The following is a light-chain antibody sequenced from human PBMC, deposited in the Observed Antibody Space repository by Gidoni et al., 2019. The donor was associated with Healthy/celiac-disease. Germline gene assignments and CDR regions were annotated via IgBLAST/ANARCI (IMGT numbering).Light chain of an antibody. CDR3: QQYYSTPPT. J-gene: IGKJ1*01. CDR1: QSVLYSSNNKNY. V-gene: IGKV4-1*01. CDR2: WAS. Sequence: IVMTQSPVSLAVSLGERATINCKSSQSVLYSSNNKNYLAWYQQKPGQPPKLLIYWASTRESGVPDRFSGSGSGTDFTLTISSLQAEDVAVYYCQQYYSTPPTFGQGTKVEIK.